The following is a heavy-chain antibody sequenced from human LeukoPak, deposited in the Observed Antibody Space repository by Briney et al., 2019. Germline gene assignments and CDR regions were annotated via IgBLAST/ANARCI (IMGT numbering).Heavy chain of an antibody. J-gene: IGHJ4*02. CDR2: ISHTGAGT. Sequence: GGSLRLSCAASGFTFNIYAMSWVRQAPGKGVEWVSAISHTGAGTYYAASVKGRFTISRDNSKDTLYLQMNSLKAEDTAIYYCAKQFNPLDYWGQGTLVTVSS. CDR3: AKQFNPLDY. CDR1: GFTFNIYA. D-gene: IGHD5-24*01. V-gene: IGHV3-23*01.